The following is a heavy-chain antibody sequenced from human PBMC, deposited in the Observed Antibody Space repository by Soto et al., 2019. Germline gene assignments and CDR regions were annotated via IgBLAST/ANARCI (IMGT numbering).Heavy chain of an antibody. Sequence: LKISCQGSGYSFAGHWISWVRQMPGKGLEWMGRIDPSDSYTNYSPSFEGHVTMSADTSVNTAYLQWRGLRASDTAIYFCARLKVGATSDYWGQGTLVTVYS. D-gene: IGHD1-26*01. CDR1: GYSFAGHW. CDR3: ARLKVGATSDY. V-gene: IGHV5-10-1*01. J-gene: IGHJ4*02. CDR2: IDPSDSYT.